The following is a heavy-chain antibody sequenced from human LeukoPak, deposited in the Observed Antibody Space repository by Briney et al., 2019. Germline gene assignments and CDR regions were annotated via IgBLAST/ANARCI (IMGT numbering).Heavy chain of an antibody. CDR3: ANKATYSSGWRGVEDY. CDR2: ISGSGGST. Sequence: SGGSLRLSCAASGFTFSSYAMSWVRQAPGKGLEWVSAISGSGGSTYYADSVKGRSTISRDNSKNTLYLQMNSLRAEDTAVYYCANKATYSSGWRGVEDYWGQGTLVTVSS. J-gene: IGHJ4*02. CDR1: GFTFSSYA. V-gene: IGHV3-23*01. D-gene: IGHD6-19*01.